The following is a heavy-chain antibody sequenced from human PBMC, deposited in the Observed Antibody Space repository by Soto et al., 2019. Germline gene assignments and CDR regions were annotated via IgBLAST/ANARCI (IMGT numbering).Heavy chain of an antibody. J-gene: IGHJ5*01. CDR2: IIPLFGTP. Sequence: VKVSCNAAGGPFISYVINWVRQAPGQGLEWMGGIIPLFGTPNYAQKFQGRVTITADKSTATAYMDLSSLRSDDTAVYYCERSDNEYNGEFESWGQGTLVTVSS. D-gene: IGHD6-6*01. V-gene: IGHV1-69*06. CDR1: GGPFISYV. CDR3: ERSDNEYNGEFES.